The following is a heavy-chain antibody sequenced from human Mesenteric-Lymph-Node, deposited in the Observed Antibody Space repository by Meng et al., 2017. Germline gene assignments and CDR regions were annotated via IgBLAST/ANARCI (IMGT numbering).Heavy chain of an antibody. Sequence: QVQLQPWGAGRLKPSETLSLTCAVYVGSFSGHSWTWIRQSPGKGLEWIGDINHRGSTNYNPSLKSRVTISVDTSKNQFSLELNYVTAADTAVYYCARDQGGAGAYWGQGTLVTVSS. CDR3: ARDQGGAGAY. D-gene: IGHD2-15*01. J-gene: IGHJ4*02. CDR1: VGSFSGHS. V-gene: IGHV4-34*01. CDR2: INHRGST.